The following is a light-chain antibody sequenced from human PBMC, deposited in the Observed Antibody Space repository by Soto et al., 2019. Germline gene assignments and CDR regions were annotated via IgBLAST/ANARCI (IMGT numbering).Light chain of an antibody. V-gene: IGKV3D-15*01. Sequence: EIVMTQSPATLSMSPGERATLSCRASETISSDLVWYQQKPGQAPRLLIHAASTRATGIPARFSGSGSGTEFTLTISSLQSEDFAVYYFQQYKNWPRTFGQGTKVEIQ. CDR3: QQYKNWPRT. CDR2: AAS. CDR1: ETISSD. J-gene: IGKJ1*01.